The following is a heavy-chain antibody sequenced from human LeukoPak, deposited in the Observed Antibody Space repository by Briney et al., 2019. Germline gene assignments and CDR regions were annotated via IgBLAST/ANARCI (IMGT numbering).Heavy chain of an antibody. D-gene: IGHD6-13*01. V-gene: IGHV3-30*04. CDR3: ARAIAAAGPYYFDY. Sequence: GRSLRLSCAASGFTFSSYAMHWVRQAPGKGLEWVAVISYDGSNKYYADSVKGRFTISRDNSKNTLYLQMNSLGAEDTAVYYCARAIAAAGPYYFDYWGQGTLVTVSS. CDR2: ISYDGSNK. J-gene: IGHJ4*02. CDR1: GFTFSSYA.